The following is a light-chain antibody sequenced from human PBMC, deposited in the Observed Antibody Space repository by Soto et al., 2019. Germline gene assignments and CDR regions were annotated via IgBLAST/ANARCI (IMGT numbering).Light chain of an antibody. Sequence: QSALTQPASVSGSPGQSISISCTGTSSDVGGYNYVSWYQQHPGKAPKLMIYEVSNRPSGVSNRFSGSKSGNTASLTISGLQAEDEADYYCSSKRSATPVVFRTGTQLTVL. J-gene: IGLJ1*01. V-gene: IGLV2-14*01. CDR1: SSDVGGYNY. CDR2: EVS. CDR3: SSKRSATPVV.